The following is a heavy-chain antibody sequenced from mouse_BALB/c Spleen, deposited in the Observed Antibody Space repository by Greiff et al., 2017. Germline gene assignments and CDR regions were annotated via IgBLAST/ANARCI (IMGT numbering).Heavy chain of an antibody. CDR3: ALITTVVGCRAMDY. CDR2: ISTYSGNT. D-gene: IGHD1-1*01. Sequence: VKLQQSGPELVRPGVSVKISCKGSGYTFTDYAMHWVKQSHAKSLEWIGVISTYSGNTNYNQKFKGKATLTVDKSSSTAYMELARLTSEDSAIYYCALITTVVGCRAMDYWGQGTSVTVSS. J-gene: IGHJ4*01. CDR1: GYTFTDYA. V-gene: IGHV1-67*01.